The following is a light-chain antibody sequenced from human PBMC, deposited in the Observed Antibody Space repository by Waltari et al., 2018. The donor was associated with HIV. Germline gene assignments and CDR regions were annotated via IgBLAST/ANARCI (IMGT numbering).Light chain of an antibody. CDR1: SRDIGVYDS. J-gene: IGLJ2*01. Sequence: QSALTQPPSASGSLGQSVTISCIGSSRDIGVYDSVSWFQQLPHNAPTLLLYEVTMRPSGVPGGFSGARSGNTAFLTVSGLQPNDTAAYFCGSYGDNNWVLFGGGTNLTV. CDR2: EVT. V-gene: IGLV2-8*01. CDR3: GSYGDNNWVL.